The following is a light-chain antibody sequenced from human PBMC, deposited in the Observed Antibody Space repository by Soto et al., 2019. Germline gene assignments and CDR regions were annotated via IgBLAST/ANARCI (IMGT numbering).Light chain of an antibody. V-gene: IGLV2-14*03. CDR1: SSDVGDYNY. CDR3: SSYTSSSTLVV. J-gene: IGLJ2*01. Sequence: QSALTQPASVSGSPGQSITISCTGTSSDVGDYNYVSWYQQHPGKAPKLMIYDVSNRPSGVSNRFSGSKSGSTASLTISGLQAEDEADYYCSSYTSSSTLVVFGGGTQLTVL. CDR2: DVS.